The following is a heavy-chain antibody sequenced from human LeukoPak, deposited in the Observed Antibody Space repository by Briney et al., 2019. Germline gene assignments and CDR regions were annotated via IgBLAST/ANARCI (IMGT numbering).Heavy chain of an antibody. V-gene: IGHV3-53*01. CDR1: GFIFSNYG. CDR2: IYSGGST. D-gene: IGHD2-21*02. Sequence: GGSLRLSCTTSGFIFSNYGMHWVRQAPGKGLEWVSVIYSGGSTYYADSVKGRFTISRDNSKNTLYLQMNSLRAEDTAVYYCARGLGGDYEYLYYYYMDVWGKGTTVTISS. CDR3: ARGLGGDYEYLYYYYMDV. J-gene: IGHJ6*03.